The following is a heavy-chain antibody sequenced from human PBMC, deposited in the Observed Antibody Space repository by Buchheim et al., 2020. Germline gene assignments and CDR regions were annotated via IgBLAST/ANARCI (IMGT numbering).Heavy chain of an antibody. J-gene: IGHJ4*02. CDR1: GFAFSSSA. CDR3: AKDVNRYCSGGRCESDY. D-gene: IGHD2-15*01. CDR2: ISGSGSDI. V-gene: IGHV3-48*03. Sequence: EVQLVESGGGLVQPAGSLRLYCAASGFAFSSSAIHWVRQAPGKGLEWASYISGSGSDIKYADSVKGRFTISRDNSKNPLYLQMNSLRAEDTAVYYCAKDVNRYCSGGRCESDYWGQGTL.